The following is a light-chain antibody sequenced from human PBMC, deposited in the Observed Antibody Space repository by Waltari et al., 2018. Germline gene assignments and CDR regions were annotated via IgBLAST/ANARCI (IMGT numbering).Light chain of an antibody. CDR1: SSDVGGYNF. CDR3: SSYAGSNNFWV. CDR2: EVT. J-gene: IGLJ3*02. V-gene: IGLV2-8*01. Sequence: QSALTQPPSVSGSPGQSVTISCTGTSSDVGGYNFVSWYQQHPGKAPQLMIYEVTKRPSGVPDRFSGSKSGNTASLTVSGLQPEDEADYYCSSYAGSNNFWVFGGGTKLTVL.